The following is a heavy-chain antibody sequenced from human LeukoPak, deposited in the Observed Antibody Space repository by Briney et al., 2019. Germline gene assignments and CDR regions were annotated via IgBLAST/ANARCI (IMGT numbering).Heavy chain of an antibody. Sequence: ASVKVSCKASGYTFTGYYMHWVRQAPGQGLEWMGWINAGNGNTKYSQKFQGRVTITRDTSASTAYMELSSLRSEDTAVYYCARGGLTTVTSPFDYWGQGTLVTVSS. CDR1: GYTFTGYY. CDR2: INAGNGNT. D-gene: IGHD4-17*01. J-gene: IGHJ4*02. V-gene: IGHV1-3*01. CDR3: ARGGLTTVTSPFDY.